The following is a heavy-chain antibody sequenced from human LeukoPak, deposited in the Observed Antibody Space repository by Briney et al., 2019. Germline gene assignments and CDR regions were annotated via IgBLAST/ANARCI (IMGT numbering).Heavy chain of an antibody. CDR3: ASPPFPPDPGGAYYIDY. V-gene: IGHV7-4-1*02. CDR2: INTNTGNP. Sequence: ASVKVSCKASGYTFTSYAMNWVRQAPGQGLEWMGWINTNTGNPTYAQGFTGRFVFSLDTSVSTAYLQISSLKAEDTAVYYCASPPFPPDPGGAYYIDYWGQGTLVTVSS. CDR1: GYTFTSYA. D-gene: IGHD1-14*01. J-gene: IGHJ4*02.